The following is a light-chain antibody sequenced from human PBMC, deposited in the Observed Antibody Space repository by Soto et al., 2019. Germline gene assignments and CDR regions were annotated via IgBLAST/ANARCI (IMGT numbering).Light chain of an antibody. CDR1: SSDVGNYNY. CDR3: SSYTNINTRACV. V-gene: IGLV2-14*01. Sequence: QSALTQPASVSGSPVQSITISCTGTSSDVGNYNYVSWYQQHPGKAPKLMIYEVTDRPSGVSNRFSGSKSGNTASLTISGLQAEEEAEYYCSSYTNINTRACVFGTGTKVTVL. J-gene: IGLJ1*01. CDR2: EVT.